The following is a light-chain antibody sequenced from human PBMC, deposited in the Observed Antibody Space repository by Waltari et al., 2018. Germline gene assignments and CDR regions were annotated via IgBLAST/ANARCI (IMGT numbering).Light chain of an antibody. J-gene: IGKJ5*01. V-gene: IGKV3-11*01. CDR1: QSVSSY. CDR3: QQRSNWPRIT. CDR2: DAS. Sequence: EIVLTKSPATLSLSPGERATLSCRASQSVSSYLAGYQQKTGQAPRLLIYDASNRATCIPARFSGSGSGTDFTLTISSLEPEDFAVYYCQQRSNWPRITFGQGTRLEIK.